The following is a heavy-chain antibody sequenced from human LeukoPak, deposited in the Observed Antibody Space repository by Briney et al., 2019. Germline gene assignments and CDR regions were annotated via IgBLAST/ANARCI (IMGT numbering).Heavy chain of an antibody. Sequence: ASVKVSCKASGYTFTSYGISWVRQAPGQGLEWMGWISAYNGNTNYAQKLQGRVTMTTDTSTSTAYMELRSLSSDDTAVYYCARDGHYYGSGSYYDYWGQGTLVTVSS. V-gene: IGHV1-18*01. CDR3: ARDGHYYGSGSYYDY. CDR2: ISAYNGNT. D-gene: IGHD3-10*01. CDR1: GYTFTSYG. J-gene: IGHJ4*02.